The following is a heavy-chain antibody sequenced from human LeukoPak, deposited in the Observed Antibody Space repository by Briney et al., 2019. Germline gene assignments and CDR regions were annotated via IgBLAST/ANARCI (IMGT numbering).Heavy chain of an antibody. CDR3: AREFRSSGYYPVEYYYYCMDV. D-gene: IGHD3-22*01. V-gene: IGHV3-66*02. CDR1: GFTVSSNY. J-gene: IGHJ6*03. Sequence: GGSLRLSCAASGFTVSSNYMSWVRQAPGKGLEWVSVIYSGGSTYYADSVKGRFTISRDNSKNTLYLQMNSLRAEDTAVYYCAREFRSSGYYPVEYYYYCMDVWGKGTTVTLSS. CDR2: IYSGGST.